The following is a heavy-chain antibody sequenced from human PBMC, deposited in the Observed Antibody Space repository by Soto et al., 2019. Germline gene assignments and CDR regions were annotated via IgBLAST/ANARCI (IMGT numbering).Heavy chain of an antibody. V-gene: IGHV4-30-2*06. D-gene: IGHD6-19*01. CDR3: AGARYCGWCFAL. J-gene: IGHJ4*02. CDR2: GYHSCGS. Sequence: CLTIPVTGTVSGGSIDDPGHSRGCLRKSPGKGLEWIGYGYHSCGSYYNPSLQSRVTISVDRSKAQFYLTLTSVTAADSAVYFCAGARYCGWCFALWGLGTPVPV. CDR1: GGSIDDPGHS.